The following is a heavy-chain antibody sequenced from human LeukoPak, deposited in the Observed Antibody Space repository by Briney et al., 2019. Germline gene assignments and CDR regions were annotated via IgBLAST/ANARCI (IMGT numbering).Heavy chain of an antibody. CDR3: ARDSRAGSSSPYYYYYGMDV. CDR1: GGSISSYY. CDR2: IYYSGST. J-gene: IGHJ6*02. Sequence: ETLSLTCTVSGGSISSYYWSWIRQPPGKGLEWIGYIYYSGSTNYNPSLKSRVTISVDTSKNQFSLKLSSVTAADTAVYYCARDSRAGSSSPYYYYYGMDVWGQGTTVTVSS. D-gene: IGHD6-6*01. V-gene: IGHV4-59*01.